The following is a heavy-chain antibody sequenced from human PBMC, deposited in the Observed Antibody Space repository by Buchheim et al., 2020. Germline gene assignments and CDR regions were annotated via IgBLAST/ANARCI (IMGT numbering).Heavy chain of an antibody. CDR3: GKHAVDRGSDY. V-gene: IGHV3-23*01. D-gene: IGHD2-15*01. J-gene: IGHJ4*02. CDR1: GFTLSTSP. Sequence: EVQLLESGGGLVQPGGSLRLSCAASGFTLSTSPMTWVRQAPGKGLEWVSVIGGNGDTFYAASVKGRFTISRDNSQNTLYLQMNSLTVEDTAVYFCGKHAVDRGSDYWGQGTL. CDR2: IGGNGDT.